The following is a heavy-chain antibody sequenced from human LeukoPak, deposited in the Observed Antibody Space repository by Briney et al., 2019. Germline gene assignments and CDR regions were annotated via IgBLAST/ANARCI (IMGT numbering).Heavy chain of an antibody. CDR1: GFTFSSYS. Sequence: PGGSLRLSCAAPGFTFSSYSMNWVRQAPGKGLEWVSSISSSSSYIYYADSVKGRFTISRDNAKNSLYLQMNSLRAEDTAVYYCARDPLITYYYDSSGNHADWSDPWGQGTLVTVSS. CDR3: ARDPLITYYYDSSGNHADWSDP. CDR2: ISSSSSYI. D-gene: IGHD3-22*01. J-gene: IGHJ5*02. V-gene: IGHV3-21*01.